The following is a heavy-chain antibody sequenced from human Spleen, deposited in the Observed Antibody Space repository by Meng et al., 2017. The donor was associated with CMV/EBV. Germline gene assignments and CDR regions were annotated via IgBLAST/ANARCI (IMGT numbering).Heavy chain of an antibody. CDR2: IIPIFGTA. V-gene: IGHV1-69*05. D-gene: IGHD6-13*01. Sequence: KASGGTFSSYAISWVRQAPGQGLEWMGGIIPIFGTANYAQKFQGRVTITTDESTSTAYMELSSLKASDTAMYYCTRRAAYSTLGFDYWGQGTLVTVSS. CDR1: GGTFSSYA. CDR3: TRRAAYSTLGFDY. J-gene: IGHJ4*02.